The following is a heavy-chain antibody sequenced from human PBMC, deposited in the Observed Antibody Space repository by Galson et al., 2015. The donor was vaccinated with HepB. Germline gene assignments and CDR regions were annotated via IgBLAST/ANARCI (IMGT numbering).Heavy chain of an antibody. CDR2: INPSSGGT. V-gene: IGHV1-2*06. CDR1: RYTFTGHY. J-gene: IGHJ5*02. CDR3: AKEGRLIGVRPGCFDP. D-gene: IGHD2-2*01. Sequence: SVKVSCKASRYTFTGHYIHWVRQAPGQGLEWLGRINPSSGGTSYAQKFEGRVTMTRDTSINTVYMELSGLRSADTAVYYCAKEGRLIGVRPGCFDPWGQGTLVIVSS.